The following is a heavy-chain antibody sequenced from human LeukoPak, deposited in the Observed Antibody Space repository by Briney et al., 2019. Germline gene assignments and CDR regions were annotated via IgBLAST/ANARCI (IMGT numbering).Heavy chain of an antibody. CDR3: ARAGWIHGWFDP. V-gene: IGHV4-59*01. Sequence: SETLSLTCHVSRDSISNYYWSWIRQSPGKGLEWMGYIYYTGSTNYNPSLKSRVTISVDTSKNQFSLKLSSVTAADTALYYCARAGWIHGWFDPWGQGTLVTVSS. D-gene: IGHD6-19*01. CDR1: RDSISNYY. J-gene: IGHJ5*02. CDR2: IYYTGST.